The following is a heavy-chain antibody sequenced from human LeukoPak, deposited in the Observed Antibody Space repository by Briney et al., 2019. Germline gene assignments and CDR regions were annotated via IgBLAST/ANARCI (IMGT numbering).Heavy chain of an antibody. CDR2: INPNSGCT. D-gene: IGHD2-2*02. V-gene: IGHV1-2*02. CDR3: ARDRQHSSSTSCYTILYFDY. CDR1: GYTFTGYY. Sequence: GASVKVSCKASGYTFTGYYMHWVRQAPGQGLEWMGWINPNSGCTNYAQKFQGRVTMTRDTAISSAYMEMSRLRADDTAEYYCARDRQHSSSTSCYTILYFDYWGQGTLVTVSS. J-gene: IGHJ4*02.